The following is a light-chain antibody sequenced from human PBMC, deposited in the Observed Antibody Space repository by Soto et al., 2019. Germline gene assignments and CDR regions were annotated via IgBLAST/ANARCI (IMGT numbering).Light chain of an antibody. J-gene: IGKJ1*01. CDR2: GAS. CDR3: QQSYNTPPWT. Sequence: DIQMTQSPSSLSASVGDRVTITCRASQSIGIYLNWYQQKPGKAPNLLIYGASSLQRGVPSRFSGSGSGTDFTLTISSLQPEDFATYFCQQSYNTPPWTFGQGTKVEIK. V-gene: IGKV1-39*01. CDR1: QSIGIY.